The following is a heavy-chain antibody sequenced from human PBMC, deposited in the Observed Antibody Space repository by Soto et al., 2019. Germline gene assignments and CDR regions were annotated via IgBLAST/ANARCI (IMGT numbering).Heavy chain of an antibody. CDR2: IYPGDSDT. V-gene: IGHV5-51*01. CDR1: GYSFTSYW. D-gene: IGHD6-6*01. J-gene: IGHJ6*02. CDR3: ATPSSIAARPGYYYYGMDV. Sequence: PGESLKISCKGSGYSFTSYWIGWVRQMPGKGLEWMGIIYPGDSDTRYSPSFQGQVTISADKPISTAYLQWSSLKASDTAMYYCATPSSIAARPGYYYYGMDVWGQGTTVTAP.